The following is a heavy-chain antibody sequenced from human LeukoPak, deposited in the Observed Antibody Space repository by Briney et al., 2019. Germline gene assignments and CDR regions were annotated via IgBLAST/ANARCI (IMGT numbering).Heavy chain of an antibody. Sequence: PGGSLRLSCAASGFTFSSYSMNWVRQAPGKGLEWVSSISSSSSYIYYADSVKGRFTISRDNAKNSLYLQMNSLRAEDTAVYYCARDPIQDCGGDCYDYWGQGTLVTVS. J-gene: IGHJ4*02. CDR3: ARDPIQDCGGDCYDY. CDR2: ISSSSSYI. D-gene: IGHD2-21*01. CDR1: GFTFSSYS. V-gene: IGHV3-21*01.